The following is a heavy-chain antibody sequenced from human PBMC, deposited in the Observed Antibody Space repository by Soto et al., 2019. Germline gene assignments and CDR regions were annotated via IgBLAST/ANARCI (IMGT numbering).Heavy chain of an antibody. CDR1: GFTFSSYA. D-gene: IGHD5-12*01. J-gene: IGHJ6*03. V-gene: IGHV3-23*01. CDR2: ISGSGGST. Sequence: GGSLRLSCAASGFTFSSYAMSWVRQAPGKGLEWVSAISGSGGSTYYADSVKGRFTISRDNSKNTLYLQMNSLRAEDTAVYYCAKGGLRGYSGYDDYYYYMDVWGKGTTVTVSS. CDR3: AKGGLRGYSGYDDYYYYMDV.